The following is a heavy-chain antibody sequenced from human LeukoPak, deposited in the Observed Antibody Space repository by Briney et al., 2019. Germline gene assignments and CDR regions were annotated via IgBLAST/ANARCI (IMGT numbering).Heavy chain of an antibody. Sequence: GGSLRLSCAASGFDFSSNWMHWVRHAPGQGPLWVSRIKGDGISTNYADSVKGRFTISRDIAKNTLYLQMNSLRAEDTGVYYCAKDHYWSIDYWGRGTLVTVSS. D-gene: IGHD3-3*01. CDR3: AKDHYWSIDY. CDR1: GFDFSSNW. CDR2: IKGDGIST. V-gene: IGHV3-74*01. J-gene: IGHJ4*02.